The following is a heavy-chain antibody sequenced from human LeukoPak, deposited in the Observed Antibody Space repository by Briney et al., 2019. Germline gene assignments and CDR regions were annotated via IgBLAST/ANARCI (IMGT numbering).Heavy chain of an antibody. CDR1: GFTFSSYS. V-gene: IGHV3-21*01. CDR2: ISSSSSYI. J-gene: IGHJ6*03. CDR3: ARVFGYDPSSYYYYYYMDV. Sequence: GGSLRLSCAASGFTFSSYSMNWVRQAPGKGLEWVSSISSSSSYICYADSVKGRFTISRDNAQNSLYLQMNSPRAEDTAVYYCARVFGYDPSSYYYYYYMDVWGKGTTVTVSS. D-gene: IGHD5-12*01.